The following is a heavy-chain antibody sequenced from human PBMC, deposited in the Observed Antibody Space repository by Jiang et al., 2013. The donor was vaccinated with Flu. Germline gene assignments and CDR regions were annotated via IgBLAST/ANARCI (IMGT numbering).Heavy chain of an antibody. CDR2: IYYNGNT. D-gene: IGHD2-8*01. Sequence: VSGGSFSTYYWNWIRQSPGTGLEWIGYIYYNGNTNYNPSLKSRVTISVDTSKNQFSLKLSSVTAADTAVYFCARAQWNVLAFDIWGQGTLVAVSS. V-gene: IGHV4-59*08. CDR1: GGSFSTYY. J-gene: IGHJ3*02. CDR3: ARAQWNVLAFDI.